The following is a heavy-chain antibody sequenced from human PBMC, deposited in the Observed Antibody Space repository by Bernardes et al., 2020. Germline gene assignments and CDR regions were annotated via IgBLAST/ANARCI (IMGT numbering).Heavy chain of an antibody. D-gene: IGHD3-3*01. CDR1: GGSISSYY. V-gene: IGHV4-59*01. J-gene: IGHJ6*04. CDR2: IYYSGST. Sequence: SETLSLTCTVSGGSISSYYWSWIRQPPGKGLEWIGYIYYSGSTNYNPSLKSRVTISVDTSKNQFSLKLSSVTAADTAVYYCARFPRWGITIFGVEHLYGMDVWGKGTTVTVSS. CDR3: ARFPRWGITIFGVEHLYGMDV.